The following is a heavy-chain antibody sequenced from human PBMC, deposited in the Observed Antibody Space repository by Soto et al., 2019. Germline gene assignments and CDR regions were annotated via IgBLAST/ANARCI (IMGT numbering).Heavy chain of an antibody. CDR1: GFTFGSYW. CDR2: IKQDGSEK. J-gene: IGHJ6*03. Sequence: GGSLRLSCAASGFTFGSYWMSWVRQAPGKGLEWVANIKQDGSEKYYVDSLKGRFTISRDNAKNSLSLQINSLRAEDTAVYYCATDILFITTVTTSYYYYIYVWGKATTVTVSS. CDR3: ATDILFITTVTTSYYYYIYV. D-gene: IGHD4-17*01. V-gene: IGHV3-7*01.